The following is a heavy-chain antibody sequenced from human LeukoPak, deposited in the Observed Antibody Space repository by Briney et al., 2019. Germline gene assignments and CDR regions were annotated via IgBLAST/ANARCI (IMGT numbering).Heavy chain of an antibody. V-gene: IGHV3-33*01. J-gene: IGHJ4*02. D-gene: IGHD6-13*01. CDR3: AIHPIKQQLVLVDY. Sequence: GRSLRLSCAASGFTFSSYGMHWVRRAPGKGLEWVAVIWYDGSNKYYADSVKGRFTISRDNSKNTPYLQMNSLRAEGTAVYYCAIHPIKQQLVLVDYWGQGTLVTVSS. CDR2: IWYDGSNK. CDR1: GFTFSSYG.